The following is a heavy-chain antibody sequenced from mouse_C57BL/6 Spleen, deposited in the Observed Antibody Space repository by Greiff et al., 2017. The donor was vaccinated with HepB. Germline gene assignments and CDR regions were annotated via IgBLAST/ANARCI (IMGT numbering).Heavy chain of an antibody. CDR2: FHPYNDDT. CDR3: ARGENYYGSSPYWYFDV. Sequence: QVQLQQSGAELVKPGASVKMSCKASGYTFTTYPIEWMKQTHGKSLEWIGNFHPYNDDTKYNEKFKGKATLTVEKSSSTVYLELSRLTSDDSAVYYCARGENYYGSSPYWYFDVWGTGTTVTVSS. J-gene: IGHJ1*03. D-gene: IGHD1-1*01. CDR1: GYTFTTYP. V-gene: IGHV1-47*01.